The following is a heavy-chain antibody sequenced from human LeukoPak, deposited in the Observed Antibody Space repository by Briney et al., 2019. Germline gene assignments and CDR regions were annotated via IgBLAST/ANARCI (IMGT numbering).Heavy chain of an antibody. Sequence: ASVKVSCKASGYTFTDYFLHWVRQAPGQGFEWMGWINPNSGDTNYAQKFQGRVTMTRDTSISTAHMEMSRLRSDDTAVYYCARANFLYCSSTTCLFDYWGQGTLVTVSS. J-gene: IGHJ4*02. CDR2: INPNSGDT. D-gene: IGHD2-2*01. CDR1: GYTFTDYF. CDR3: ARANFLYCSSTTCLFDY. V-gene: IGHV1-2*02.